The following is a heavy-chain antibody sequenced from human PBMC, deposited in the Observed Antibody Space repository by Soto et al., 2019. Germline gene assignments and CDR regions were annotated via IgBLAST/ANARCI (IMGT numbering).Heavy chain of an antibody. J-gene: IGHJ4*02. CDR2: IHGGDSNT. Sequence: ESLNLSYKGTVDMFSSSWMGWELQMPGKGLEWMGIIHGGDSNTRYSPSFDGQVTISTDKSINTAYLQWSSLKASDTAMYYCARRVTSSTGWDYWGQGTLVNISS. CDR1: VDMFSSSW. D-gene: IGHD6-19*01. CDR3: ARRVTSSTGWDY. V-gene: IGHV5-51*01.